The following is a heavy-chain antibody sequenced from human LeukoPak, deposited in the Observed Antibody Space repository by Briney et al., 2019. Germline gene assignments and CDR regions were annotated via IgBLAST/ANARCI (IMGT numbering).Heavy chain of an antibody. V-gene: IGHV4-59*01. CDR2: MYHSGDT. CDR3: AGDIGYSYGWDYYYGMDV. CDR1: GGSITNFY. J-gene: IGHJ6*02. D-gene: IGHD2-15*01. Sequence: SETLSLTCSVSGGSITNFYWSWIRQPPGKGLEWIGHMYHSGDTAYSPSLKSRVSVSIDTSKNQFSLNLTSVTAADTGVYYCAGDIGYSYGWDYYYGMDVWGPGIAVTVSS.